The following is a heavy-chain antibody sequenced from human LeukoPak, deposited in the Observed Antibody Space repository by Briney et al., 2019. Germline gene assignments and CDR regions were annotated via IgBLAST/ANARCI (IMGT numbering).Heavy chain of an antibody. Sequence: PGGSLRLSCAASGLTPSSCAMSWVRQAPGKGLEWVSAISGSGDSTYYADSVKGRFTISRDNSKSMLYLQMNSLRAEDTATYYCAARPTSAAVAPSDFWGQGTLVTVSS. CDR3: AARPTSAAVAPSDF. D-gene: IGHD6-19*01. V-gene: IGHV3-23*01. J-gene: IGHJ4*02. CDR2: ISGSGDST. CDR1: GLTPSSCA.